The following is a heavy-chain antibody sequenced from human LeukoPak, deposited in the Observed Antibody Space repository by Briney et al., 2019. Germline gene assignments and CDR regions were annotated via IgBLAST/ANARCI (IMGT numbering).Heavy chain of an antibody. J-gene: IGHJ4*02. CDR3: ARVPGGSSWYAGPPGDY. V-gene: IGHV4-59*01. CDR2: ISYSGST. D-gene: IGHD6-13*01. Sequence: SETLSLTCSVSGGSINSYYWSWIRQPPGKGLEWVGYISYSGSTNYNPSLKSRVTILVDTSKNQFSLKLSSVTAADTAVYYCARVPGGSSWYAGPPGDYWGQGTLVTVSS. CDR1: GGSINSYY.